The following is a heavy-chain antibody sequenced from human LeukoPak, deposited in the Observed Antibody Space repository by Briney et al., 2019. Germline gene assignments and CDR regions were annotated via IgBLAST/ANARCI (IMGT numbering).Heavy chain of an antibody. V-gene: IGHV1-18*01. D-gene: IGHD2-2*02. J-gene: IGHJ4*02. CDR2: SSAYNGNT. Sequence: GASVKVFCKASGGTFTSYGISWVRQAPGQGLEWMGWSSAYNGNTNYAQKLQGRVTMTTDTSTSTAYMELRSLRSDDTAVYYCAFQKYCSSTTCYSPFDFWGQGTLVTVSS. CDR1: GGTFTSYG. CDR3: AFQKYCSSTTCYSPFDF.